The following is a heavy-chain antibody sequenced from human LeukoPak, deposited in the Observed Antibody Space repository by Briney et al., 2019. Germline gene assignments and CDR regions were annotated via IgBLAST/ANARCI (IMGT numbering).Heavy chain of an antibody. CDR3: AKDSGGSGSYWFDP. D-gene: IGHD3-10*01. CDR1: GFTFSSYA. CDR2: ISGSGGST. J-gene: IGHJ5*02. Sequence: TGGSLRLSCAASGFTFSSYAMSWVRQAPGKGLEWVSAISGSGGSTYYADSVKGRFTISRDNSKNTLYLQMNSLRAEDTAVYYCAKDSGGSGSYWFDPWGQGTLVTVSS. V-gene: IGHV3-23*01.